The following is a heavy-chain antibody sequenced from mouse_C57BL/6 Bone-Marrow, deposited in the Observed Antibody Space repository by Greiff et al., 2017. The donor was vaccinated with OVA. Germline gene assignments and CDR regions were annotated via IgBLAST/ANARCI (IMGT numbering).Heavy chain of an antibody. CDR2: IYPGSGNT. D-gene: IGHD4-1*01. CDR3: ARRLTGTDYYAMDY. CDR1: GYSFTSYY. J-gene: IGHJ4*01. Sequence: QVQLQQSGPELVKPGASVKISCKASGYSFTSYYIHWVKQRPGQGLEWIGWIYPGSGNTKFNEKFKGKATLTADTSSSTAYMQLGSLTSEDSAVYDCARRLTGTDYYAMDYWGQGTSVTVSS. V-gene: IGHV1-66*01.